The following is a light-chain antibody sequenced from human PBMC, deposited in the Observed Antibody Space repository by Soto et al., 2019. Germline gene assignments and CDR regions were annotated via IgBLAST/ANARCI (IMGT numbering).Light chain of an antibody. V-gene: IGKV1-17*03. J-gene: IGKJ1*01. Sequence: DIQMTQSPSAMSASVVDRVTITCRASQDISNYLAWFQQKPGKVPERLIYAASSLQSGVPSRFRGSGSGTEFTIPISSLQPEDFATYFCLQHKTYPRTFGQGPKVESK. CDR2: AAS. CDR3: LQHKTYPRT. CDR1: QDISNY.